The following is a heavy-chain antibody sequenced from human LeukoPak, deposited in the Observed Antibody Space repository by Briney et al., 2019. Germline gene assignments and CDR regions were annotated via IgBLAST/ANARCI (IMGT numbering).Heavy chain of an antibody. CDR1: GGSISSYY. V-gene: IGHV4-59*08. CDR2: IYNSGST. D-gene: IGHD6-13*01. J-gene: IGHJ5*02. CDR3: ARGYSSSWYCNWFDP. Sequence: SETLSLTCAVSGGSISSYYWNWIRQPPGKGLEWIGSIYNSGSTYYNPSLKSRVTISVDTSKNQFSLKLSSVTAADTAVYYCARGYSSSWYCNWFDPWGQGTLVTVSS.